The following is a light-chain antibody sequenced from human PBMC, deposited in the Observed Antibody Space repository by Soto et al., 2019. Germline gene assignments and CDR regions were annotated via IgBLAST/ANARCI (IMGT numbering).Light chain of an antibody. V-gene: IGKV3-11*01. CDR2: DAS. CDR1: QSVGTY. J-gene: IGKJ4*01. Sequence: EIVLTQSPATLSLSPGERATLSCRASQSVGTYLAWYQQKPGQAPRLLIYDASNRATGIPARFSGSGSGKDFTLTVSGLEPDDFAVYYCQQRTNWPPLTFGGGTKVEMK. CDR3: QQRTNWPPLT.